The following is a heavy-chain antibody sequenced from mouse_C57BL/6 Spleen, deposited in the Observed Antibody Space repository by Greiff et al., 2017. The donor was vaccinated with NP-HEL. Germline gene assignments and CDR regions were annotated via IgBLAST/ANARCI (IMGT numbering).Heavy chain of an antibody. CDR1: GYTFTSYW. V-gene: IGHV1-7*01. D-gene: IGHD2-4*01. Sequence: VQLQQSGAELAKPGASVKLSCKASGYTFTSYWMHWVKQRPGQGLEWIGYINPSSGYTKYNQKFKDKATLTADKSSSTAYMQLSSLTYEDSAVYYCARSYYDYEDYFDYWGQGTTLTVSS. J-gene: IGHJ2*01. CDR2: INPSSGYT. CDR3: ARSYYDYEDYFDY.